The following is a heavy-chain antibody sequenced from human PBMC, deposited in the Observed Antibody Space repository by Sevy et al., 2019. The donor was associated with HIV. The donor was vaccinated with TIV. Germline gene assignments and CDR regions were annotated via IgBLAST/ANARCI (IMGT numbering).Heavy chain of an antibody. CDR2: IYYSGNT. CDR3: ARDHGYSNGWFPYYYYYGMDV. V-gene: IGHV4-31*03. D-gene: IGHD5-18*01. Sequence: SETLSLTCTVSGGSISSDNYYWTWIRQHPGKGLEWIGYIYYSGNTYYHPSLKSRVSISIDKSKNQFSLRLSSVTAADTAVYYCARDHGYSNGWFPYYYYYGMDVWGQGTTVTVSS. CDR1: GGSISSDNYY. J-gene: IGHJ6*02.